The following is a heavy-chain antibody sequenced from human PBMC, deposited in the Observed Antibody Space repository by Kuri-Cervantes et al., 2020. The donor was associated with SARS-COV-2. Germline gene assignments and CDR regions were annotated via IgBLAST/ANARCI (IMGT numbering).Heavy chain of an antibody. CDR1: GFTFSSYA. J-gene: IGHJ3*02. D-gene: IGHD3-22*01. Sequence: ETLSLTCEASGFTFSSYAMRWVRQVPGKGLEWVSPISGSGGSTYYADSVKGRFTISRDNSKNTLYLQMNSLRAEDTAVYYCARSTPFRRLVVISQGGAFDIWGQGTMVTVSS. CDR3: ARSTPFRRLVVISQGGAFDI. V-gene: IGHV3-23*01. CDR2: ISGSGGST.